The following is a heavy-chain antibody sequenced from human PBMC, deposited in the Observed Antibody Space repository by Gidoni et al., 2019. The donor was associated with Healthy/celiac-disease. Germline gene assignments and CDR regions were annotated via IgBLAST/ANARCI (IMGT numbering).Heavy chain of an antibody. CDR2: IYYSGST. J-gene: IGHJ4*02. V-gene: IGHV4-39*02. Sequence: QLQLQESGPGLVKPSETLSLTCTVSGGSISSSSSYWGWIRQPPGKGLEWIGCIYYSGSTYYNPYLKSRVTISVDTSKNQFSLKLSSVTAADTAVYYCAREVGFGVDYWGQGTLVTVSS. CDR3: AREVGFGVDY. CDR1: GGSISSSSSY. D-gene: IGHD3-10*01.